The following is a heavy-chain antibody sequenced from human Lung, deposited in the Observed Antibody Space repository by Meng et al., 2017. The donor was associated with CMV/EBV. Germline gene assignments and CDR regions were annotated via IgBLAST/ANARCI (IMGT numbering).Heavy chain of an antibody. CDR2: VVYSGTT. D-gene: IGHD1-14*01. CDR3: ARHHHSPTFDY. V-gene: IGHV4-39*01. J-gene: IGHJ4*02. Sequence: RPESCPGRLTPYGTLLLPCTFSGGSISSRSYYCAWIRQPPGEGLEWIGSVVYSGTTYYTSPLKSRVSISVDTSKNQFSLKLSSVTAADTAVYYCARHHHSPTFDYWGQGTLVTVSS. CDR1: GGSISSRSYY.